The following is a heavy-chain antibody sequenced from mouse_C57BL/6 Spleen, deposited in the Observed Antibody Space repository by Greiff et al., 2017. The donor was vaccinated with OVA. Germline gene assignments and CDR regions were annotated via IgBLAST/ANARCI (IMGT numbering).Heavy chain of an antibody. V-gene: IGHV1-53*01. D-gene: IGHD3-2*02. J-gene: IGHJ2*01. CDR1: GYTFTSYW. CDR3: ASQLRLGDYFDY. Sequence: QVHVKQPGTELVKPGASVKLSCKASGYTFTSYWMHWVKQRPGQGLEWIGNINPSNGGTNYNEKFKSKATLTVDKSSSTAYMQLSSLTSEDSAVYYCASQLRLGDYFDYWGQGTTLTVSS. CDR2: INPSNGGT.